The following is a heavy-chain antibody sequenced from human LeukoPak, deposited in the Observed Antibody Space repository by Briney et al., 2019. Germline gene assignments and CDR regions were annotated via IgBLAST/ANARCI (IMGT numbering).Heavy chain of an antibody. CDR1: GYSISSSSS. D-gene: IGHD2-15*01. Sequence: SETLSLTCTVSGYSISSSSSWGWIRQPPGKGLEWIGSVYHTGSTYYNPSLKSRVTISADTSKNQFSLKLSSVTAADTAVYYCARGYCSGGSCYPLDVWGQGTTVTVSS. V-gene: IGHV4-38-2*02. CDR3: ARGYCSGGSCYPLDV. J-gene: IGHJ6*02. CDR2: VYHTGST.